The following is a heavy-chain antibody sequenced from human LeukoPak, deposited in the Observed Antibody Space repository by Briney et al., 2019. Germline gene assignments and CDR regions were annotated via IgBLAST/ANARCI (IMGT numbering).Heavy chain of an antibody. CDR1: GYTFTGYY. V-gene: IGHV1-2*02. CDR3: ARGFWASGPTNWFDP. CDR2: INPNSGGT. Sequence: APVKVSCKASGYTFTGYYMHWVRQAPGQGLEWMGWINPNSGGTNYAQKFQGRVTMTRDTSISTAYMELSRLRSDDTAVYYCARGFWASGPTNWFDPWGQGTLVTVSS. D-gene: IGHD3-16*01. J-gene: IGHJ5*02.